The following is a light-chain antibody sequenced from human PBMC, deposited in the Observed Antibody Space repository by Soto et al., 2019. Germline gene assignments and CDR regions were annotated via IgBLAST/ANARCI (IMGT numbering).Light chain of an antibody. CDR3: QQSYSSPRFT. V-gene: IGKV1-39*01. Sequence: DIQMTQSPSSLSASVGDRVTITCRASQSISSYLNWYQQKPGKAPKLLIYAASSLQRGVPSRFKGGGAGTDFTLTISSLQPEDFATYYCQQSYSSPRFTFGPGTKVDIK. CDR1: QSISSY. J-gene: IGKJ3*01. CDR2: AAS.